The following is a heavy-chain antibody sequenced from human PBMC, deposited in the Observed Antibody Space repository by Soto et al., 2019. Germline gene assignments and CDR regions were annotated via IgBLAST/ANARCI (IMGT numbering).Heavy chain of an antibody. V-gene: IGHV4-59*01. Sequence: SETLSLTCTVSGGSITGFYWSWIRQPLGKGLEWTGYIHYSGSVDYNPSLKSRVTISVDTSKNQFSLKLTSVTAADTAVYYCARGAYYGPNWFDPWGQGTLVTVSS. CDR1: GGSITGFY. CDR2: IHYSGSV. D-gene: IGHD3-22*01. CDR3: ARGAYYGPNWFDP. J-gene: IGHJ5*02.